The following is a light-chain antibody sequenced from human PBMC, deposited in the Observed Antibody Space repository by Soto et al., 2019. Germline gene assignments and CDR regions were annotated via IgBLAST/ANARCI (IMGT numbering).Light chain of an antibody. CDR3: QQYGSSPQT. J-gene: IGKJ1*01. CDR2: GAS. V-gene: IGKV3-20*01. Sequence: EIVLTQSPGTLSLSPGERATLSCRASQSVSSSYLAWYQQKPGQAPRLLIYGASSRATGIPDRFSGSGSGTDFTLTISRLEXXXXAVYYCQQYGSSPQTFGQGTKVEIK. CDR1: QSVSSSY.